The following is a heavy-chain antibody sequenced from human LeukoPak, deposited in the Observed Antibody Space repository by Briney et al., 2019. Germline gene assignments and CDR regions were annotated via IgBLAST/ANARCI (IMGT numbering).Heavy chain of an antibody. CDR3: ARHPTIFGVVDYYLDY. D-gene: IGHD3-3*01. V-gene: IGHV4-59*08. Sequence: PSETLSLTCTVSGGSISSYYWRWIRQPPGKGLEWIGYIYYSGSTNYNPSLKSRVTISVDTSKNQFSLKLSSVTAADTAVYYCARHPTIFGVVDYYLDYWGQGTLVTVSS. J-gene: IGHJ4*02. CDR1: GGSISSYY. CDR2: IYYSGST.